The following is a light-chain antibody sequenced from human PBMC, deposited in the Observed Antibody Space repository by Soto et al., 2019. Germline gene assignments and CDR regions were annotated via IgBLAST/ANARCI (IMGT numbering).Light chain of an antibody. CDR1: SSDVGSYNL. CDR2: EVS. V-gene: IGLV2-23*02. Sequence: QSALTQPASVSGSPGQSITISCTGTSSDVGSYNLVSWYQQHPGKAPKLMIYEVSKRPSGVSNRFSGSKSGNTASLTISGLQAEDDADYYGCSYAGSSTFVVFGGGTKLTVL. CDR3: CSYAGSSTFVV. J-gene: IGLJ2*01.